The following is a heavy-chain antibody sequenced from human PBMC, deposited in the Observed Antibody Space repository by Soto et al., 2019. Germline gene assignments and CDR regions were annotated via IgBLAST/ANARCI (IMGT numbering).Heavy chain of an antibody. CDR3: ARVDYRGNSGAGAFDI. D-gene: IGHD4-17*01. Sequence: SVKVSCKASGGTFSSYAISWVRQAPGQGLEWMGGIIPIFGTANYAQKFQGRVTITADESTSTAYMELSSLRSEDTAVYYCARVDYRGNSGAGAFDIWGQGTMVTVSS. CDR2: IIPIFGTA. J-gene: IGHJ3*02. V-gene: IGHV1-69*13. CDR1: GGTFSSYA.